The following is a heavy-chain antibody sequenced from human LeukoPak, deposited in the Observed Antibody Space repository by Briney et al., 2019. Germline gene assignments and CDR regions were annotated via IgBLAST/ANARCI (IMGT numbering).Heavy chain of an antibody. V-gene: IGHV4-34*01. CDR2: INHSGST. D-gene: IGHD3-9*01. Sequence: SETLSLTCAVYGGSFSGYYWSWIRQPPGKGLEWIGEINHSGSTNYNLSLKSRVTISVDTSKNQFSLKLSSVTAADTAVYYCARSLSLTGYSVYYYYYMDVWGKGTTVTVSS. CDR3: ARSLSLTGYSVYYYYYMDV. J-gene: IGHJ6*03. CDR1: GGSFSGYY.